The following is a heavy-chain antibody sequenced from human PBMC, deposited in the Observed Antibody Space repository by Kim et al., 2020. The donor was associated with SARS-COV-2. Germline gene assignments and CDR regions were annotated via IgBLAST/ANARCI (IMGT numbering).Heavy chain of an antibody. D-gene: IGHD3-10*01. V-gene: IGHV3-15*01. CDR2: IKSKSDGVTT. CDR3: TTPCTTSASYYY. CDR1: GFTFPDAS. Sequence: GGSLRLSCAASGFTFPDASMTWVRQAPGKGLEWVARIKSKSDGVTTDYAAPVQGRLTISRADSEHTFYLQINSLKTEDTAVYYCTTPCTTSASYYYCRQ. J-gene: IGHJ4*02.